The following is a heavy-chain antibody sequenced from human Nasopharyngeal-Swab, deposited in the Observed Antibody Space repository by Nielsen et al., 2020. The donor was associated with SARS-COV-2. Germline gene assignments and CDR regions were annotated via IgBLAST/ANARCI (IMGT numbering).Heavy chain of an antibody. CDR3: ARGLSGVVPAPILGLGPYYYFYYMDV. D-gene: IGHD2-2*01. CDR2: INHSGST. Sequence: SETLSLTCAVSGGSFSANYWGWIRRPPGKGLEWIGEINHSGSTNCNPSLKSRVTISVDTSKSQFSLKLTSVTAADTSVYYCARGLSGVVPAPILGLGPYYYFYYMDVWGKGTTVTVSS. J-gene: IGHJ6*03. V-gene: IGHV4-34*01. CDR1: GGSFSANY.